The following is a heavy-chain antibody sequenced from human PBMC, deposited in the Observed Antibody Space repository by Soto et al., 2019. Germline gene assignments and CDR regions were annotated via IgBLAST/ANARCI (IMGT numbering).Heavy chain of an antibody. D-gene: IGHD3-10*01. V-gene: IGHV1-18*04. J-gene: IGHJ5*02. CDR3: ARRSIGYYGSGITNWFDP. Sequence: QVQLVQSGAEVKKPGASVKVSCKASGYTFTSYGISWVRQAPGQGLEWMGWISAYNGNTNYARKLQGRVTMTTDTSTRTAYMELRSLRSDDTAVYYWARRSIGYYGSGITNWFDPWGQGTLVTVSS. CDR1: GYTFTSYG. CDR2: ISAYNGNT.